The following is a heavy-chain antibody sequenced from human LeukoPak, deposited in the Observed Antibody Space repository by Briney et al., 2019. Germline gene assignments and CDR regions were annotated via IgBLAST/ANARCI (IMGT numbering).Heavy chain of an antibody. D-gene: IGHD3-22*01. V-gene: IGHV3-7*01. CDR1: GFTFNSYW. CDR3: AREGYDSSGYYFPLVDY. J-gene: IGHJ4*02. Sequence: GGSLRLSCAASGFTFNSYWMSWVRQAPGKGLEWVANIKQDGSEKYYVDSVKGRFTISRDNAKNSLYLQMNSLRAEDTAVYYCAREGYDSSGYYFPLVDYWGQGTLVTVSS. CDR2: IKQDGSEK.